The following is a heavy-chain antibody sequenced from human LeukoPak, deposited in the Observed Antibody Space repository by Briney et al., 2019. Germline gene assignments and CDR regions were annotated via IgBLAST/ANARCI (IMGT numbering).Heavy chain of an antibody. Sequence: SETLSLTCTVSGGSISSSSYYWGWIRQPPGKGLEWIGSIYYSGSTYYNPSLKSRVTISVDTSKNPFSLTLSSVTAADTAVYYCARGQGGGSSSFWYYYYYMDVWGKGTTVTVSS. V-gene: IGHV4-39*07. CDR1: GGSISSSSYY. D-gene: IGHD6-6*01. CDR2: IYYSGST. J-gene: IGHJ6*03. CDR3: ARGQGGGSSSFWYYYYYMDV.